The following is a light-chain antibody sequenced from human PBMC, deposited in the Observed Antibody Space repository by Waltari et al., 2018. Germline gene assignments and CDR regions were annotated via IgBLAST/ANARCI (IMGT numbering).Light chain of an antibody. CDR2: GDT. CDR1: SSNIGAPYG. CDR3: QSYDRGLSVTV. Sequence: QSLLTQPPSVSGAPGRRVTISCTGSSSNIGAPYGHSWYQHLPGTAPKLLIFGDTNRPSGVPDRFSGSKSGTSASLTITGLQADDEADYYCQSYDRGLSVTVFGGGTKLTVL. V-gene: IGLV1-40*01. J-gene: IGLJ3*02.